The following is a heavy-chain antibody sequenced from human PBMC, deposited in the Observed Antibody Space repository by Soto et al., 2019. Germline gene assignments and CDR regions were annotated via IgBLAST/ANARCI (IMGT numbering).Heavy chain of an antibody. J-gene: IGHJ6*02. CDR2: IYYSGST. V-gene: IGHV4-30-4*01. CDR3: ARDHREWCSTSCYTDLYYYYGMDV. CDR1: GGSISSGDYY. D-gene: IGHD2-2*02. Sequence: SETLSLTCTVSGGSISSGDYYWSWIRQPPGKGLEWIGYIYYSGSTCYNPSLKSRVTISVDTSKNQFSLKLSSVTAADTAVYYCARDHREWCSTSCYTDLYYYYGMDVWGQGTTVTVSS.